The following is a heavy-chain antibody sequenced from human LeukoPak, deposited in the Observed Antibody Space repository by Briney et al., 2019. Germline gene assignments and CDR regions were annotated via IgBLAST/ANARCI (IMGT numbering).Heavy chain of an antibody. Sequence: PGGSLRLSCAASGFTFSSYARSWVRQAPGKGLEWVSAISGSGGSTYYADSVKGRFTISRDNSKNTLYLQMNSLRAEDTAVYYCAKVRVAGHDAFDIWGQGTMVTVSS. CDR3: AKVRVAGHDAFDI. D-gene: IGHD6-19*01. CDR2: ISGSGGST. CDR1: GFTFSSYA. V-gene: IGHV3-23*01. J-gene: IGHJ3*02.